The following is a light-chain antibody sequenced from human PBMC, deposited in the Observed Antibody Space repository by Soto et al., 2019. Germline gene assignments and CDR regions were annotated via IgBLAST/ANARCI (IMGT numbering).Light chain of an antibody. Sequence: DIQMTQSPSSLSASIGDRVTITCRASQSVTSNLNWYQQKFVETPKLLMYAASNLQGGVPSRFSGSGAGTDFTLTISRLQPEEFATYYCQQYYSSPYTFGQGNKLEV. CDR2: AAS. CDR3: QQYYSSPYT. CDR1: QSVTSN. J-gene: IGKJ2*01. V-gene: IGKV1-39*01.